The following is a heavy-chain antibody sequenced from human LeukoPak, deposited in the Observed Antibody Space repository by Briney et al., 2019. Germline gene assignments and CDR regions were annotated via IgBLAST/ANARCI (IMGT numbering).Heavy chain of an antibody. V-gene: IGHV3-11*01. D-gene: IGHD4-17*01. CDR3: ARGEVVTTTVPYFDY. J-gene: IGHJ4*02. CDR2: ISSSGSTI. Sequence: SLKVSCTASGYTFTSYYISWMRQAPGKGLEWVSSISSSGSTIYYADSVKGRFTMSRDNAKNSLYLQMSSLRTEDTAVYYCARGEVVTTTVPYFDYWGQGTLVTVSS. CDR1: GYTFTSYY.